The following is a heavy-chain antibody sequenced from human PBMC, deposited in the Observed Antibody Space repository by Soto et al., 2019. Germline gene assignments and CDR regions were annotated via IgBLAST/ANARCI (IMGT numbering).Heavy chain of an antibody. Sequence: SVKVSCKASCYTFTSYGISWGRQAPVQGLEWMGWISAYNGNTNYAQKLQGRVTMTTDTSTSTAYMELRSLRSDDTAVYYCARGGYRSSTSCDRRLFYWGQGTLVTVYS. CDR3: ARGGYRSSTSCDRRLFY. D-gene: IGHD2-2*03. J-gene: IGHJ4*02. CDR2: ISAYNGNT. CDR1: CYTFTSYG. V-gene: IGHV1-18*04.